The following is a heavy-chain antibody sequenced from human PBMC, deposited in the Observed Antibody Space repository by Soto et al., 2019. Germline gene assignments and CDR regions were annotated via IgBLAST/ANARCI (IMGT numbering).Heavy chain of an antibody. V-gene: IGHV3-23*01. D-gene: IGHD3-3*01. J-gene: IGHJ6*02. Sequence: SCTASEFTFSSYTMSWVRQAPGKGLEWVSSISGSAGSIYYADSVKGRFTVSRDNSKDTLYLEMNTLRAEDTAVYYCAKGMAILHNYYAMDVWGQGTTVTVSS. CDR1: EFTFSSYT. CDR3: AKGMAILHNYYAMDV. CDR2: ISGSAGSI.